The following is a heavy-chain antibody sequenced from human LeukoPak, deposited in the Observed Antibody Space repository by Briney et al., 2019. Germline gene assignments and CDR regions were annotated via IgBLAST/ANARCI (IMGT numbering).Heavy chain of an antibody. CDR2: ISAYNGNT. D-gene: IGHD6-13*01. CDR1: GYTFTSYG. V-gene: IGHV1-18*01. J-gene: IGHJ5*02. Sequence: ASVKVSCKASGYTFTSYGISWVRQAPGQGLEWMGWISAYNGNTNYAQKLQGRVTMTTDTSTSTACMELRSLRSDDTAVYYCARVEEAAAGNWFDPWGQGTLVTVSS. CDR3: ARVEEAAAGNWFDP.